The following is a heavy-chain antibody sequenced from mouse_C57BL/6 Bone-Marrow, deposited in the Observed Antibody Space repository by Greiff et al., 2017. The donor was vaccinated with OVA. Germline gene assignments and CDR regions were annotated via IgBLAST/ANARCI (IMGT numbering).Heavy chain of an antibody. D-gene: IGHD4-1*01. CDR2: IDPSDSET. V-gene: IGHV1-52*01. CDR1: GYTFTSYW. CDR3: AREGWDGDWYFDV. Sequence: QVQLQQPGAELVRPGSSVKLSCKASGYTFTSYWMHWVKQRPIQGLEWIGNIDPSDSETHYNQKFKDKATLTVDKSSSTAYMQLSSLTSEDSAVYYGAREGWDGDWYFDVWGTGTTVTVSS. J-gene: IGHJ1*03.